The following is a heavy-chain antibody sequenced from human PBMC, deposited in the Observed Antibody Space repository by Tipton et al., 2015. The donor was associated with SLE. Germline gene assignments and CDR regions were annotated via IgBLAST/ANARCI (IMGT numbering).Heavy chain of an antibody. J-gene: IGHJ6*02. V-gene: IGHV4-34*01. CDR1: VGSFSGYY. D-gene: IGHD2-2*01. CDR2: ITQSGVT. CDR3: ARGCSSTTCEPFDYFGLDV. Sequence: GLVKPSETLSLTCAVYVGSFSGYYWSWIRQPPGRGLEWIGEITQSGVTNYNPSLKSRVTMSLDTSKNQFSLKLTSVTAADTAVYFCARGCSSTTCEPFDYFGLDVWGQGTTVTVSS.